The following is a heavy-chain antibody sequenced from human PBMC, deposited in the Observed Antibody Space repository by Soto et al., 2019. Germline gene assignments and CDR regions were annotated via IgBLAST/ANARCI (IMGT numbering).Heavy chain of an antibody. CDR2: IYYSGST. D-gene: IGHD3-3*01. CDR1: VSTISSYY. V-gene: IGHV4-59*08. CDR3: ARRNYDFWSGYYSSYYFDY. Sequence: PSETLSLTCTVSVSTISSYYLSWILQPPGKGLEWIGYIYYSGSTNYNPSLKSRVTISVDTSKNRFSLKLSSVTAADTAVYYCARRNYDFWSGYYSSYYFDYWGQGTLVTVS. J-gene: IGHJ4*02.